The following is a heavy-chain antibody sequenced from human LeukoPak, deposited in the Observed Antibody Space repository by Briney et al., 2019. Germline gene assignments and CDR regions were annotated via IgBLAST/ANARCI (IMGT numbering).Heavy chain of an antibody. Sequence: ASVKVSCKASGYSFTSNYIHWVRRAPGQGLERMGMIYPRDGSTSYAQKFQGRVTVTRDTSTSTVHMELSGLRSEDTAVYYCARDQEAFDYWGQGTLVTVSS. CDR1: GYSFTSNY. CDR2: IYPRDGST. V-gene: IGHV1-46*01. CDR3: ARDQEAFDY. J-gene: IGHJ4*02.